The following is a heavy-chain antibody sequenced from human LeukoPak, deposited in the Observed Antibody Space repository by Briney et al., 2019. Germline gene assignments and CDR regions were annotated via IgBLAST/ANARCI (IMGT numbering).Heavy chain of an antibody. J-gene: IGHJ5*02. D-gene: IGHD3-9*01. Sequence: ASVKVSCKASGYTFTGYYMHWVRQAPGQGLEWMGWINPNSGGTNYAQKFQGRVTMTTDTSTSTAYMELRSLRSDDTAVYYCARFVLWDYDILTGPPGLDPWGQGTLVTVSS. CDR2: INPNSGGT. CDR3: ARFVLWDYDILTGPPGLDP. V-gene: IGHV1-2*02. CDR1: GYTFTGYY.